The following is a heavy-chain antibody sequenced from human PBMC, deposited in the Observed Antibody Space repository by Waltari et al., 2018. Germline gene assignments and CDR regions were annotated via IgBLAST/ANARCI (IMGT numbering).Heavy chain of an antibody. V-gene: IGHV3-15*01. CDR1: GFTFSKIW. CDR2: IKSKIDGGTT. J-gene: IGHJ4*02. CDR3: AGGPGTYWSGLLDY. D-gene: IGHD3-3*01. Sequence: SGFTFSKIWLSWVRQAPGKGLEWVGRIKSKIDGGTTDYAAPVSGRFRISRDDSKNMFYLEMDSLKTEDTAVYFCAGGPGTYWSGLLDYWGPGTLVTVSS.